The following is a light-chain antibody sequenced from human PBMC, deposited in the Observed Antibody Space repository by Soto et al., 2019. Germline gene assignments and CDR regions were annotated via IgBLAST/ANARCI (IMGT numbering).Light chain of an antibody. Sequence: DIQMTQSPSSLSASVGDRVNITCQASQDISNYLNWYQQKPGKAPKLLIYDASNLETGVPSRFSGSGSGTDFTFTISSLQPEDIATYYCQQYDNLPPYTFGQGTNLEIK. J-gene: IGKJ2*01. V-gene: IGKV1-33*01. CDR2: DAS. CDR1: QDISNY. CDR3: QQYDNLPPYT.